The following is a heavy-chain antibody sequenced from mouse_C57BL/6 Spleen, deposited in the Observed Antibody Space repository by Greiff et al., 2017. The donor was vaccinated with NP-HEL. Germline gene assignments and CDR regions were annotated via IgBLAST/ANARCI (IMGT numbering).Heavy chain of an antibody. V-gene: IGHV1-85*01. CDR1: GYNFTSYD. CDR3: ARDWDYGFAY. J-gene: IGHJ2*01. CDR2: IYPRDGST. Sequence: VKLQESGPELVKPGASVKLSCKASGYNFTSYDINWVKQRPGQGLEWIGWIYPRDGSTKYNEKFKGKATLTVDTSSSTAYMELHSLTSEDSAVYFCARDWDYGFAYWGQGTTLTVSS. D-gene: IGHD2-4*01.